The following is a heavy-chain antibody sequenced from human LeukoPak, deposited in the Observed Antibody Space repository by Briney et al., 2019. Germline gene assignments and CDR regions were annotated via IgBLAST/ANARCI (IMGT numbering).Heavy chain of an antibody. V-gene: IGHV1-2*02. J-gene: IGHJ3*02. Sequence: ASVKVSCKASGYTFTGYYMHWVRQAPGQGLEWMGWINPNSGGTNYAQKFQGRATMTRDTSISTAYMELSRLRSDDTAVYYCARGSDYEDAFDIWGQGTMVTVSS. D-gene: IGHD4-17*01. CDR1: GYTFTGYY. CDR3: ARGSDYEDAFDI. CDR2: INPNSGGT.